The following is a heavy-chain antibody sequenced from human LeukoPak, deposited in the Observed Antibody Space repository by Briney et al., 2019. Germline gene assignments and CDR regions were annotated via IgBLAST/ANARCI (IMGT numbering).Heavy chain of an antibody. V-gene: IGHV1-18*01. Sequence: ASVKVSCKASGYTFTSYGISWVRQAPGQGLEWMGWISAYNGNTNYAQKLQGRVTMTTDTSTSTAYMELRSLRSDDTAVYYCARDPLLYCSSTSCETWAYYYYGMDVWGQGTTVTVSS. J-gene: IGHJ6*02. CDR2: ISAYNGNT. CDR1: GYTFTSYG. D-gene: IGHD2-2*01. CDR3: ARDPLLYCSSTSCETWAYYYYGMDV.